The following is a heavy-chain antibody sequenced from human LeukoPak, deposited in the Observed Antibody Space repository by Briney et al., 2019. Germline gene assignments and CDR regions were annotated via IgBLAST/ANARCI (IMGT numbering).Heavy chain of an antibody. D-gene: IGHD1-7*01. J-gene: IGHJ4*02. V-gene: IGHV4-59*01. Sequence: SETLSLTCTVSSDSIRSYYWSWIRQPPGKGLEWIGYFYYTGRTNYNPSLKSRVTISVDTSKNQFSLKLNSVTDADTAVYYCASKSSDHGELRFDYWGQGTLVTVSS. CDR3: ASKSSDHGELRFDY. CDR2: FYYTGRT. CDR1: SDSIRSYY.